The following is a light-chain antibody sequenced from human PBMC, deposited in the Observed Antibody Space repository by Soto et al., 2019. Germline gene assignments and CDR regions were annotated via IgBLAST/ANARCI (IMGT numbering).Light chain of an antibody. V-gene: IGKV1-5*03. CDR2: RAS. CDR3: QQYSSYFFT. CDR1: QSISSW. J-gene: IGKJ3*01. Sequence: DIQMTQSPSTLSASVGERVNITCRASQSISSWLAWYQQKPGKAPKLLSYRASDLQTGVPSRFSGSGSGTEFTLTISSLQTDDIATYYCQQYSSYFFTFGPGTKVDVK.